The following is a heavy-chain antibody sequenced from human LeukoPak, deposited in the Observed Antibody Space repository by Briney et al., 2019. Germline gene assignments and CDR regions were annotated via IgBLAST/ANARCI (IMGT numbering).Heavy chain of an antibody. J-gene: IGHJ5*02. V-gene: IGHV4-34*01. D-gene: IGHD6-13*01. Sequence: SETLSLTCAVYGGSFSGYYWSWIRQPPGKGLEWIGEINHSGSTNYNPSLKSRVTISVDTSKNQFSLKLSSVTAADTAVYYCAREMLAAAGFNWFDPWGQGTLVTVSS. CDR1: GGSFSGYY. CDR3: AREMLAAAGFNWFDP. CDR2: INHSGST.